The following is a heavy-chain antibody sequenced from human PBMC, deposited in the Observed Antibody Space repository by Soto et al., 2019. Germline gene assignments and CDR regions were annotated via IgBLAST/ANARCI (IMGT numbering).Heavy chain of an antibody. CDR3: TTNDAFDM. CDR1: GFIFSNVW. CDR2: IRNKIDGWTT. Sequence: EVQLVESGGGLVKPGGSLRLSCEASGFIFSNVWMSWVRQAPGKGLEWVGRIRNKIDGWTTDYAAPVKGRFTISRDDSKNTVYLQMNSLKSEDTAVYYCTTNDAFDMWGQGTMVTVSS. J-gene: IGHJ3*02. V-gene: IGHV3-15*01.